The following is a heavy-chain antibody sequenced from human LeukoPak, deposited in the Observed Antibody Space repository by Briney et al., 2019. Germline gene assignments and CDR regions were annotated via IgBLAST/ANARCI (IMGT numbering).Heavy chain of an antibody. CDR1: GYSVTSYW. Sequence: GESLQISCKGSGYSVTSYWIAWVRQMPGKPLEWMGIIYPGDSDTRYSPSFQGQVTITADKSISTAYLQWSSLEASDNAMYYCARQRRSSGWPNDYWGQGTLVTVSS. CDR3: ARQRRSSGWPNDY. V-gene: IGHV5-51*01. J-gene: IGHJ4*02. D-gene: IGHD6-19*01. CDR2: IYPGDSDT.